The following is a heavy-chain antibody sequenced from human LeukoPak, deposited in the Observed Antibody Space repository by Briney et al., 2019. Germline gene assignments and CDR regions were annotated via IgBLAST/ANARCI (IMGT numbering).Heavy chain of an antibody. D-gene: IGHD6-25*01. V-gene: IGHV3-72*01. CDR1: GFTFSDHY. Sequence: GGSLRLSCAASGFTFSDHYMDWVRQAPGKGLEWVGRSRNKANSYTTQYAASVKGRFTISRDDSKNSLYLQMNSLKTEDTAVYHCVRGISSGQIFDYWGQGTLVTVSS. CDR3: VRGISSGQIFDY. CDR2: SRNKANSYTT. J-gene: IGHJ4*02.